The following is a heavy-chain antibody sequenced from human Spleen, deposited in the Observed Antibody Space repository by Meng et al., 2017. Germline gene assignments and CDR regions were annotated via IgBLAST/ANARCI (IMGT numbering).Heavy chain of an antibody. CDR1: GITFSSPA. D-gene: IGHD3-10*01. CDR3: AKGLWFGESGTAMDV. V-gene: IGHV3-23*01. Sequence: GGSLRLSCAASGITFSSPAMSWVRQAPGKGLDWVSVISGSTTTTYYADSVKGRFTISRDNSKNTLYLQMNSLRAEDTAIYYCAKGLWFGESGTAMDVWGQGTTVTVSS. J-gene: IGHJ6*02. CDR2: ISGSTTTT.